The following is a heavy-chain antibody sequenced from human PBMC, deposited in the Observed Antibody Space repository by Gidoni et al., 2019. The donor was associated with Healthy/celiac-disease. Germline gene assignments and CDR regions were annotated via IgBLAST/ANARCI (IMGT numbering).Heavy chain of an antibody. CDR1: GFTFTSHA. CDR3: AAEGLVVPAATFYYYYGMDV. V-gene: IGHV1-58*01. J-gene: IGHJ6*02. D-gene: IGHD2-2*01. Sequence: QMQLVQSGPEVKKPGTPVKVSCAASGFTFTSHAVQRVPQARGQRLEWLGWIVVGSGTTNYAQKVQERVTITRDMSTSTAYMELSSLRSEDTAVYYCAAEGLVVPAATFYYYYGMDVWGQGTTVTVSS. CDR2: IVVGSGTT.